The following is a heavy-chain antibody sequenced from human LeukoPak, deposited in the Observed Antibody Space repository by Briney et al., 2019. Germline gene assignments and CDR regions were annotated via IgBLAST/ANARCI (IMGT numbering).Heavy chain of an antibody. J-gene: IGHJ4*02. D-gene: IGHD3-10*01. CDR3: AADKFGGYYFDY. CDR1: GFTFTSSA. V-gene: IGHV1-58*02. Sequence: GTSVKVSCKSSGFTFTSSAIQWVRQARGQRLEWMGWIVVGSGNTNYAQKFQERGTITRDMSTSTAYMELSSLRSEDTAVYYCAADKFGGYYFDYWGQGTLVTVSS. CDR2: IVVGSGNT.